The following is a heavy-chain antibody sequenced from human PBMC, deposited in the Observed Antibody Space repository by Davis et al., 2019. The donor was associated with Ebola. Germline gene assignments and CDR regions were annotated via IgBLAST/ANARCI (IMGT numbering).Heavy chain of an antibody. CDR3: ARDHKLVAAPAYYFDY. CDR2: INPNSGGT. D-gene: IGHD2-15*01. CDR1: GYTFAGYY. J-gene: IGHJ4*02. Sequence: AASVKVSCKASGYTFAGYYMHWVRQAPGQGLEWMGWINPNSGGTNYAQKFQGWVTMTRDTSISTAYMELSSLRSEDTAVYYCARDHKLVAAPAYYFDYWGQGTLVTVSS. V-gene: IGHV1-2*04.